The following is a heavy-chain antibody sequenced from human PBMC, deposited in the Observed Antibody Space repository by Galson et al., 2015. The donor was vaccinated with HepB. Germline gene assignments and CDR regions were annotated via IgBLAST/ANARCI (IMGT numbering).Heavy chain of an antibody. D-gene: IGHD3-10*01. V-gene: IGHV4-39*07. CDR2: IYYSGST. CDR3: ARGGYGSGINWFDP. CDR1: GGSISSSSYY. J-gene: IGHJ5*02. Sequence: SETLSLTCTVSGGSISSSSYYWGWICQPPGKGLEWIGSIYYSGSTYYNPSLKSRVTISVDTSKNQFSLKLSSVTAADTAVYYCARGGYGSGINWFDPWGQGTLVTVSS.